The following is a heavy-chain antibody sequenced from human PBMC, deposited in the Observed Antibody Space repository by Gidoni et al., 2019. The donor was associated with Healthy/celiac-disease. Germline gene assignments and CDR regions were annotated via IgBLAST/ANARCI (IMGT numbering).Heavy chain of an antibody. CDR3: ARTYYPSPTPYYYYYGMDV. CDR2: IIPIFGTA. J-gene: IGHJ6*02. V-gene: IGHV1-69*01. Sequence: QVQLVQSGAEVKKPGSSVKVSCKASGGTFSSYAISWVRQAPGQGLEWMGGIIPIFGTANYAQKFQGRVTITADESTSTAYMELSSLRSEDTAVYYCARTYYPSPTPYYYYYGMDVWGQGTTVTVSS. D-gene: IGHD1-26*01. CDR1: GGTFSSYA.